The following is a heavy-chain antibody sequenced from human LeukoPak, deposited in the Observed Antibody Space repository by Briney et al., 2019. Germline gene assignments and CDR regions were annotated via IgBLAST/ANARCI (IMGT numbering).Heavy chain of an antibody. CDR1: GYTFTSYG. J-gene: IGHJ6*03. V-gene: IGHV1-18*01. CDR3: ARVNYYDSSGYPRMWYYYYMDV. CDR2: ISAYNGNT. Sequence: ASVKVSCEASGYTFTSYGISWVRQAPGQGLEWMGWISAYNGNTNYAQKLQGRVTMTTDTSTSTAYMELRSLRSDDTAVYYCARVNYYDSSGYPRMWYYYYMDVWGKGTTVTVSS. D-gene: IGHD3-22*01.